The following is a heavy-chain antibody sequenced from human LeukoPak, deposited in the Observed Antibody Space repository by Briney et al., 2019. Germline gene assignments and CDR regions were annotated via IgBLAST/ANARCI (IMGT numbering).Heavy chain of an antibody. V-gene: IGHV3-30*18. D-gene: IGHD6-13*01. J-gene: IGHJ6*02. CDR2: ISYDGSNK. CDR3: AKDIEPQIAAAGNYYYGMDV. Sequence: PGGSLRLSCAASGFTFSSYGMHWVRQAPGKGLEWVAVISYDGSNKYYADSVKGRFTISRDNSKNTLYLQMNSLRAEDTAVYYCAKDIEPQIAAAGNYYYGMDVWGQGTTVTVSS. CDR1: GFTFSSYG.